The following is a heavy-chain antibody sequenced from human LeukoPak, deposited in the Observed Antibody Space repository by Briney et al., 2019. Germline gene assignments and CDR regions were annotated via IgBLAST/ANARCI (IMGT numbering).Heavy chain of an antibody. CDR2: IKTETDGGTT. J-gene: IGHJ4*02. Sequence: GGSLRLSCGASGFSFSKAWMSWVRQAPGKGLEWVGRIKTETDGGTTDYAAPVKGRFSISRDDSKNTLFLQMNSLNTEDTAVYYCTTGGINWDYVGYWGQGTLVTVSS. CDR3: TTGGINWDYVGY. D-gene: IGHD1-7*01. CDR1: GFSFSKAW. V-gene: IGHV3-15*01.